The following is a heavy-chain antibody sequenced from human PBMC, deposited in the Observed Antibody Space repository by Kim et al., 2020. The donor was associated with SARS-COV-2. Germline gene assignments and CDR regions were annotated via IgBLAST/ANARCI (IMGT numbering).Heavy chain of an antibody. V-gene: IGHV3-23*01. CDR2: ISHDAAST. D-gene: IGHD1-26*01. J-gene: IGHJ6*02. CDR1: GFTFSSCA. Sequence: GGSLRLSCAASGFTFSSCAMTWVRQAPGKGLEWVSSISHDAASTHYAGSVKGRFFITRDDSKNTLYLRLNSLRAEDTALYYCAKDLWDYSGMDVGGQGTTVTVSS. CDR3: AKDLWDYSGMDV.